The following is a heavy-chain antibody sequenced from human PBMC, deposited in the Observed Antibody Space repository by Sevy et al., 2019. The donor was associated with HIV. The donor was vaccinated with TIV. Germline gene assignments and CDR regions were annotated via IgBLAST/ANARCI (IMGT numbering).Heavy chain of an antibody. Sequence: ASLKVSCKASGYTFTSYDINWVRQATGQGLEWMGWMNPNSGNTGYAQKFQGRVTMTRNTSISTAYMELSSLRSEDTAVYYCARVRYYDFWSGYYSAPANYYYYYGMDVWGQGTTVTVSS. CDR1: GYTFTSYD. J-gene: IGHJ6*02. D-gene: IGHD3-3*01. CDR2: MNPNSGNT. V-gene: IGHV1-8*01. CDR3: ARVRYYDFWSGYYSAPANYYYYYGMDV.